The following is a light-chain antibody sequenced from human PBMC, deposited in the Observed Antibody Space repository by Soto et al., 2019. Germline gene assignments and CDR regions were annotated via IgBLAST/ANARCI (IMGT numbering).Light chain of an antibody. CDR1: QGIGVT. V-gene: IGKV3-15*01. Sequence: VVTQSPATLSVSPCERATLSCRASQGIGVTLSWYQQKPGQTPRLLIYNAVTRATGVPARFSGSGSGTYFTLTINSLQSEDFAVYYCQRYNDWPLTFGGGTKVDIK. CDR3: QRYNDWPLT. J-gene: IGKJ4*01. CDR2: NAV.